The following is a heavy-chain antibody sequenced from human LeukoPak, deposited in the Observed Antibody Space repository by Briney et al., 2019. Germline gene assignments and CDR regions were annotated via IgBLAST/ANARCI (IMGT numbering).Heavy chain of an antibody. Sequence: SQTLSLTCTVSGGSISRGGYCWSWIRQHPGKGLEWVGYIYNSGSTYYNPSLKSRVTMSVDTSKNQFSLKLSSVTAADTAVYYCARSSGAPDYWGQGTLVTVTS. V-gene: IGHV4-31*03. CDR3: ARSSGAPDY. D-gene: IGHD6-19*01. CDR1: GGSISRGGYC. CDR2: IYNSGST. J-gene: IGHJ4*02.